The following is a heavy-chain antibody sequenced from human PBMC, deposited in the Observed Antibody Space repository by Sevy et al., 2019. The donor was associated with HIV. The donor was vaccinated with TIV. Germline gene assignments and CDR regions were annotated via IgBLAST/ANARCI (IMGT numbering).Heavy chain of an antibody. V-gene: IGHV3-30*18. D-gene: IGHD6-13*01. CDR3: ANSRGRYDGSSWLYYYYLMDV. J-gene: IGHJ6*02. CDR2: ISNDGSDK. Sequence: GESLKISCAASGFTFSRHGMHWARQAPGKGLEWVAIISNDGSDKHYADSVKGRFTISRDNSKDKLYLQMNSLRLEDTAVYYCANSRGRYDGSSWLYYYYLMDVWGQGATVTVSS. CDR1: GFTFSRHG.